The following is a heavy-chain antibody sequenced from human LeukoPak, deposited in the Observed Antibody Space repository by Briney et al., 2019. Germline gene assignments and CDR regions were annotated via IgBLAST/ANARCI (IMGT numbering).Heavy chain of an antibody. CDR1: GFTFSSYA. V-gene: IGHV3-23*01. J-gene: IGHJ4*02. CDR2: ISGSGGNT. D-gene: IGHD6-19*01. Sequence: PGGSLRLSCAASGFTFSSYAMSWVRQAPGKGLEWVSGISGSGGNTYYADSVKGRFTISRDNSKNTQYLQMKSLRAEDTAVYYCAKVSAVAGTAAGVSDYWGQGTLVTVSS. CDR3: AKVSAVAGTAAGVSDY.